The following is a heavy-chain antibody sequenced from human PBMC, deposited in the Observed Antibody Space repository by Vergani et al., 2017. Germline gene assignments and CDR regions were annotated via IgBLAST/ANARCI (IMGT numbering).Heavy chain of an antibody. CDR1: GFIFSDHY. Sequence: EVQMVESGGGLVKPGGSLRLSCAASGFIFSDHYMDWVRQAPGKGLEWVGRIRNKANDYTTQYAASVKGRFTISRDDSKNSLYLQMNSLKIEDTAVYYCARLGYCSSTTCRQAFDIWGQGTMVTVSS. V-gene: IGHV3-72*01. CDR2: IRNKANDYTT. CDR3: ARLGYCSSTTCRQAFDI. J-gene: IGHJ3*02. D-gene: IGHD2-2*01.